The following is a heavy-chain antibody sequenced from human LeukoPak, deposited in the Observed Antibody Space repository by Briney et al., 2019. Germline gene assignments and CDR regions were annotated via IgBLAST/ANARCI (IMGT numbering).Heavy chain of an antibody. J-gene: IGHJ4*02. D-gene: IGHD3-3*01. V-gene: IGHV3-21*01. CDR1: GFTFSSYS. Sequence: GGSLRLSCAASGFTFSSYSMNWARQAPGKGLEWVSSISSSSSYIYYADSVKGRFTISRDNAKNSLYLQMNSLRAEDTAVYYCARVLVLAPDYWGQGTLVTVSS. CDR2: ISSSSSYI. CDR3: ARVLVLAPDY.